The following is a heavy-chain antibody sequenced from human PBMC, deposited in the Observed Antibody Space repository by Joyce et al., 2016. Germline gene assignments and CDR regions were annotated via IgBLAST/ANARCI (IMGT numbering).Heavy chain of an antibody. CDR2: RYYSGSR. Sequence: QVQLQESGPGLVKPSETLSPTCTVSGGYISSSYWSWIRQPPGKGLELIGYRYYSGSRKYNPSLESRITLSVDTSKRHFSLRLSSVTAADTAVYYCAISYYYESSGYWTFDHWGQGTLVTVSS. J-gene: IGHJ4*02. CDR1: GGYISSSY. D-gene: IGHD3-22*01. V-gene: IGHV4-59*01. CDR3: AISYYYESSGYWTFDH.